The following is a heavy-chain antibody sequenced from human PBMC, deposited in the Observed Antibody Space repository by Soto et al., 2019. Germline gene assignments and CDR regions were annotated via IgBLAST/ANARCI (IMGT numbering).Heavy chain of an antibody. CDR3: ARVPDLDDCSRTSCLYYFDY. Sequence: PGGSLRLSCVASGFTFSRYVMTWVRQAPGKGLEWVSTINSNGGSTYYTDSVKGRFTISRDNSKNSLYLQMNGLRAEDTAVYFCARVPDLDDCSRTSCLYYFDYWGQGALVTVSS. J-gene: IGHJ4*02. CDR2: INSNGGST. CDR1: GFTFSRYV. D-gene: IGHD2-2*01. V-gene: IGHV3-23*01.